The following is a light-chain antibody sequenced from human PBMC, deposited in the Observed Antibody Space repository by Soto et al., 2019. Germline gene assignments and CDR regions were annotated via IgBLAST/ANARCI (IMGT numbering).Light chain of an antibody. CDR1: SSNIGSNT. CDR3: AAWDDSLNAVV. CDR2: SNN. Sequence: QSVLTQPPSASGTPGQRVTISCSGSSSNIGSNTVNWYQQLPGTAPKLLIYSNNQRPSGVPDRFSGSKSGTSASLAISGLQSEDEADYYCAAWDDSLNAVVFGGGTQLTGL. V-gene: IGLV1-44*01. J-gene: IGLJ2*01.